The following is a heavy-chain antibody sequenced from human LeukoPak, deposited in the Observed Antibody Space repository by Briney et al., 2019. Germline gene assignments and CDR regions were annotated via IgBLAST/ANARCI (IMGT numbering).Heavy chain of an antibody. CDR3: ARVWGSIDY. J-gene: IGHJ4*02. V-gene: IGHV1-8*01. D-gene: IGHD3-16*01. Sequence: ASVKVSCKASGYPFTSYDINWVRQATGQGLEWMGWMNPNSGYTGFAQKFQGRLTMTRSTSIGTAYMELSGLRSEDTAVYYCARVWGSIDYWGQGTLVTVSS. CDR2: MNPNSGYT. CDR1: GYPFTSYD.